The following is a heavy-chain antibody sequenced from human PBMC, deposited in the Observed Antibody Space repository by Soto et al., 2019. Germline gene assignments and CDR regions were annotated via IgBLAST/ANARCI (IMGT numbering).Heavy chain of an antibody. V-gene: IGHV1-69*01. CDR3: AKEAYCDGGHCYPPSFDI. J-gene: IGHJ3*02. CDR1: GGTFTKYT. D-gene: IGHD2-21*01. Sequence: QVQLVQSGAEVKKPGSSVKVSCKASGGTFTKYTINWVRQAPGQGLEWMGGIIPIYGVTNNAQKFQGRVTITADESTTTAYMQLSSLRSEDTAVYYCAKEAYCDGGHCYPPSFDIWGQGTEVTVSS. CDR2: IIPIYGVT.